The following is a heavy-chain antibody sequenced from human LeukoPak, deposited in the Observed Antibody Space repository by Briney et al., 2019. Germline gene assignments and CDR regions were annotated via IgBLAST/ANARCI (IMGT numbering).Heavy chain of an antibody. CDR1: GGSFSGYY. CDR2: IYYSGST. CDR3: ARWAVSSSNFDY. Sequence: SETLSLTCAVYGGSFSGYYWSWIRQPPGKGLEWIGSIYYSGSTYYNPSLKSRVTISVDTSKNQFSLKLTSVTAADTAVYYCARWAVSSSNFDYWGQGTLVTVSS. V-gene: IGHV4-34*01. D-gene: IGHD6-13*01. J-gene: IGHJ4*02.